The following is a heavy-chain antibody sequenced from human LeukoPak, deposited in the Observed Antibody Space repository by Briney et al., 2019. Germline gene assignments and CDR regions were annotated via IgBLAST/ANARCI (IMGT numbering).Heavy chain of an antibody. CDR2: ISGSGGST. V-gene: IGHV3-23*01. CDR1: GFTFSSYA. J-gene: IGHJ4*02. Sequence: PGGSLRLSCAASGFTFSSYAMSWVRQAPGKGLEWVSAISGSGGSTCYADSVKGRFTISRDNSKNTLYLQMNSLRAEDTAVYYCAKDGPPIVVVVAATPGYFDYWGQGTLVTVSS. D-gene: IGHD2-15*01. CDR3: AKDGPPIVVVVAATPGYFDY.